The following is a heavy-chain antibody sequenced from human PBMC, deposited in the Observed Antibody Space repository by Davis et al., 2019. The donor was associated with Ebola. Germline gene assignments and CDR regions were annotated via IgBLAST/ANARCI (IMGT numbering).Heavy chain of an antibody. V-gene: IGHV3-48*01. CDR1: GFTFSSYS. CDR2: ISSSGSTI. CDR3: AKDTSNVWFDV. D-gene: IGHD6-19*01. Sequence: GESLKISCAASGFTFSSYSMNWVRQAPGKGLEWVSYISSSGSTIYYADSVKGRFTISRDNSKNTLHLQMNSLRVEDTAIYYCAKDTSNVWFDVWGQGTMVTVSS. J-gene: IGHJ3*01.